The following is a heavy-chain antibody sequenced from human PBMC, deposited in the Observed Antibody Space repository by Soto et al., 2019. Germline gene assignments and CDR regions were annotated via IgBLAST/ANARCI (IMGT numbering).Heavy chain of an antibody. D-gene: IGHD2-15*01. CDR3: TSGSPYPFDN. J-gene: IGHJ4*02. V-gene: IGHV3-23*01. CDR2: VSGGDGST. Sequence: GXSLRLSCAASGFTFRSYAXTWVRQAPGKGLEWVSVVSGGDGSTYYADSVKGRFTISRDKSKNTLYLQMNSLRAEDTAVYYCTSGSPYPFDNWGQGTLVTVSS. CDR1: GFTFRSYA.